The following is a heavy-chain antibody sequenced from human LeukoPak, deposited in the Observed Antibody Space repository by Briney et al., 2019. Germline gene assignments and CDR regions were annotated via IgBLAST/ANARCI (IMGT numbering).Heavy chain of an antibody. V-gene: IGHV3-48*01. CDR2: IGIDSGNT. J-gene: IGHJ4*02. D-gene: IGHD1-1*01. CDR3: ARDHNYAFDN. CDR1: GFPFIEYS. Sequence: SGGSLRLSCTASGFPFIEYSMNWVRQVPGKGLEWISYIGIDSGNTKYADSVRGRFTISADKAKNSLYLQMNSLRVEDTAMYYCARDHNYAFDNWGQGTLVSVAS.